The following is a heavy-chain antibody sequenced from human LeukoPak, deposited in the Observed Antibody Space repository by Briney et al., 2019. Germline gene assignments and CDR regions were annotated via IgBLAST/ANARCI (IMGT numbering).Heavy chain of an antibody. D-gene: IGHD1/OR15-1a*01. CDR3: ARAWNIDAFDI. CDR2: IYYSGST. Sequence: PSETLSLTCTVSGGSISSDDYYWSWIRQPPGKGLEWIGYIYYSGSTYYNPSLKSRVTISVDTSKNQFSLNLSSVTAADTAVYYCARAWNIDAFDIRGQGTMVTVPS. V-gene: IGHV4-30-4*01. J-gene: IGHJ3*02. CDR1: GGSISSDDYY.